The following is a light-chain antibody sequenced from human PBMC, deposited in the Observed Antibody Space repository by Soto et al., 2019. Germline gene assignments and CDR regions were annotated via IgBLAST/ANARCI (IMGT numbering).Light chain of an antibody. V-gene: IGKV1-5*03. CDR1: QSISDW. Sequence: DIQMIQSPSTLSASVGDRVSITCWASQSISDWLVWYQQKPGKAPKLLIYKASSLESGVPSRFSGIGSGTEFTLTISSLQPDDFATYYCQHYDGFPTFGQGTKVDIK. CDR2: KAS. CDR3: QHYDGFPT. J-gene: IGKJ1*01.